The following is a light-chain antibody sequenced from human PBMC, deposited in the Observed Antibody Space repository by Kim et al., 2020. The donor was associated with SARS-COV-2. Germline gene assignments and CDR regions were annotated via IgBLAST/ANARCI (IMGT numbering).Light chain of an antibody. V-gene: IGKV3-20*01. Sequence: EIVLTQSPGTLSLSPGERATLSCRASQSVSSSYLAWYQQKPGQAPRLLIYGASSRATGIPDRFSGSGSGTDFTLTISRLEPEDFAVYYCQQYGSSPWWTFGQVTKVDIK. CDR1: QSVSSSY. J-gene: IGKJ1*01. CDR2: GAS. CDR3: QQYGSSPWWT.